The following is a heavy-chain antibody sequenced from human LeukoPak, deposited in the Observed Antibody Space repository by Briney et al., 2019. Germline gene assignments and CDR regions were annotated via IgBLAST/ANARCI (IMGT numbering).Heavy chain of an antibody. J-gene: IGHJ5*02. Sequence: SETLSLTCTFSVGSISSSSYYGGGIRRPPGRGRGGIGSIYYSGSTYYNPSLKSRVTISVDTSKNQFSLKLSSVTAADTAVYYCASGVDCGSTSCYLNWFDPWGQGTLVTVSS. D-gene: IGHD2-2*01. CDR3: ASGVDCGSTSCYLNWFDP. CDR1: VGSISSSSYY. CDR2: IYYSGST. V-gene: IGHV4-39*01.